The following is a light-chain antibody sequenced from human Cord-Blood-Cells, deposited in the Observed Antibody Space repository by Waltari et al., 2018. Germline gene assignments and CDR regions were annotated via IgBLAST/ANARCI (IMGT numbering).Light chain of an antibody. J-gene: IGLJ2*01. CDR1: LSDAGSYNL. CDR3: CSYAGSSTGV. Sequence: QSALTHPASVSGSPGQSVTISCTGTLSDAGSYNLVSWYQQHPGKAPKLMIYEGSKRPSGVSNRFSGSKSGNTAFLTISGLQDEDEADYYCCSYAGSSTGVFGGGTKLTVL. CDR2: EGS. V-gene: IGLV2-23*01.